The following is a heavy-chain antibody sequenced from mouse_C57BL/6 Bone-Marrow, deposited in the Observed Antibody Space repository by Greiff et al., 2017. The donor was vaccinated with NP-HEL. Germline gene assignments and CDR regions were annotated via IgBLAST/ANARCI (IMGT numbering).Heavy chain of an antibody. Sequence: VQLQQSGAELVRPGASVKLSCKASGYTFTDYYINWVKQRPGQGLEWIARIYPGSGNTYYNEKFKGKATLTAEKSSSTAYMQLSSLTSEDSAVYCCARGDGYYPYYFDYWGQGTTLTVSS. CDR2: IYPGSGNT. CDR3: ARGDGYYPYYFDY. J-gene: IGHJ2*01. V-gene: IGHV1-76*01. CDR1: GYTFTDYY. D-gene: IGHD2-3*01.